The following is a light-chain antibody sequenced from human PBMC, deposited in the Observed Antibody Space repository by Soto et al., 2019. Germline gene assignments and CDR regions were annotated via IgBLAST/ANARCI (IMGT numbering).Light chain of an antibody. J-gene: IGKJ2*01. CDR1: QSISSW. Sequence: DIQMTQSPSTLSASVGDRVTITCRASQSISSWLAWYQQKPGKAPKLLIYDASSLESGVPSRLSGSGSGTEFTLTISSLQPDDFATYYCQQYNSYSTFGQGNKLEIK. V-gene: IGKV1-5*01. CDR3: QQYNSYST. CDR2: DAS.